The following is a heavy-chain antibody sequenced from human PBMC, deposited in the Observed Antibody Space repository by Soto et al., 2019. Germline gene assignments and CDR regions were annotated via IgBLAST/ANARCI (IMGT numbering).Heavy chain of an antibody. CDR2: ISAYNGKT. J-gene: IGHJ6*02. D-gene: IGHD5-12*01. Sequence: QVQLVQSGGEVKKPGASVKLSCTASGYTFTSYGISWVRQAPGQGLEWMGWISAYNGKTNYAQNVQGRVTMTTDTSTRTSDMDLRSLSSDDTAVYYGARGGDVNYYHGMDVWGQGTTVTVSS. CDR3: ARGGDVNYYHGMDV. CDR1: GYTFTSYG. V-gene: IGHV1-18*01.